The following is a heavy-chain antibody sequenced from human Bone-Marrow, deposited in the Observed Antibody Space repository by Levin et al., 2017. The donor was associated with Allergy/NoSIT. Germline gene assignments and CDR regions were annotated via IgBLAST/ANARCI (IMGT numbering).Heavy chain of an antibody. CDR3: ARDPRRGYCSSSSCQGGYNWFDP. Sequence: GGSLRLSCAASGFTLSDYWMNWVRQAPGKGLEWVANIKQDGSEKDYVDSVKGRFTISRDNAKNSLYLQMNSLRAEDTAVYYCARDPRRGYCSSSSCQGGYNWFDPWGQGTLVTVSS. J-gene: IGHJ5*02. V-gene: IGHV3-7*01. CDR1: GFTLSDYW. CDR2: IKQDGSEK. D-gene: IGHD2-2*01.